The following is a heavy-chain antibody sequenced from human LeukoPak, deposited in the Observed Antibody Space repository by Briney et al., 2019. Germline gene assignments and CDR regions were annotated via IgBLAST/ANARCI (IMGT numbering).Heavy chain of an antibody. D-gene: IGHD3-3*01. CDR2: ISSSSSTI. CDR3: ARLHYDFWSGYASRDAFDI. V-gene: IGHV3-48*01. CDR1: GFTFSSYS. J-gene: IGHJ3*02. Sequence: PGGSLRLSCAASGFTFSSYSMNWVRQAPGKGLEWVPYISSSSSTIYYADSVKGRFTISRDNAKNSLYLQMNSLRAEDTAVYYCARLHYDFWSGYASRDAFDIWGQGTMVTVSS.